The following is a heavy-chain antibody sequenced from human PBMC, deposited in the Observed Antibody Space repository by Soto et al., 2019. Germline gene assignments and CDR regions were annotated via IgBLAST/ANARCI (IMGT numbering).Heavy chain of an antibody. CDR3: ALFENWNNLFDY. J-gene: IGHJ4*02. V-gene: IGHV1-2*02. CDR1: GYSFTAYY. CDR2: INPNRGDT. D-gene: IGHD1-1*01. Sequence: GASVKVSCKASGYSFTAYYMGCVRLAPGQGLEWMGWINPNRGDTNYAQKLQGRDTLTRDSSISTAYMELNDLSSDDTAVYYCALFENWNNLFDYWRQGSQVTVAS.